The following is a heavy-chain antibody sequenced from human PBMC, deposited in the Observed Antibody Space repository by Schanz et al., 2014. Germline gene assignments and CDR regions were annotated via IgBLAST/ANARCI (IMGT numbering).Heavy chain of an antibody. CDR2: ISGSGAST. J-gene: IGHJ4*02. V-gene: IGHV3-23*01. CDR3: VRDELLWFGEVLSLDY. CDR1: GFSFSSYA. D-gene: IGHD3-10*01. Sequence: EVQLLESGGGLVQPGGSLRLSCATSGFSFSSYAINWARQAPGKGLEWVSGISGSGASTYYADSVKGRFTISRDNSNKTVDLQMNSLRAEDTALYYCVRDELLWFGEVLSLDYWGQGALVTVSS.